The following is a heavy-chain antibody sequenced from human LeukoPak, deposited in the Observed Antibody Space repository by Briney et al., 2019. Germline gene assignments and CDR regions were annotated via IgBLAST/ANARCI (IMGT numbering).Heavy chain of an antibody. CDR2: ISAYNGNT. D-gene: IGHD3-10*01. J-gene: IGHJ4*02. CDR1: GYTFTSYG. Sequence: ASVKVSCKASGYTFTSYGISWVRQAPGQGLEWMGWISAYNGNTNYAQKLQGRVTMTTDTSTSTAYMELSRLRSDDTAVYYCARDSITMVRGALGYWGQGTLVTVSS. CDR3: ARDSITMVRGALGY. V-gene: IGHV1-18*01.